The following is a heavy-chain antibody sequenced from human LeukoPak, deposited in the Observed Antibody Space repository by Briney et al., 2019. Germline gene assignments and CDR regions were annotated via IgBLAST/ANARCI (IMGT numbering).Heavy chain of an antibody. CDR3: ARSVPTVVTPFDY. CDR1: GGPFSGYY. CDR2: INHSGST. V-gene: IGHV4-34*01. D-gene: IGHD4-23*01. Sequence: PSETLSLTCAVYGGPFSGYYWSWIRQPPGKGLEWIGEINHSGSTNYNPSLKSRVTISVDTSKNPFSLKLSSVTAADTAVYYCARSVPTVVTPFDYWGQGTLVTVSS. J-gene: IGHJ4*02.